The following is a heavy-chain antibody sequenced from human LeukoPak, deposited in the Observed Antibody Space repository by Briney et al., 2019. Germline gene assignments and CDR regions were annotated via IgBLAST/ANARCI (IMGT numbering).Heavy chain of an antibody. CDR3: ARGAWQQSNDY. Sequence: GRSLRLSCAASGFTFDDYAMHWVRQAPGKGLEWVSSISSSSSYIYYADSVKGRFTISRDNAKNSLYLQMNSLRAEDTAVYYCARGAWQQSNDYWGQGTLVTVSS. D-gene: IGHD6-13*01. CDR2: ISSSSSYI. CDR1: GFTFDDYA. J-gene: IGHJ4*02. V-gene: IGHV3-21*01.